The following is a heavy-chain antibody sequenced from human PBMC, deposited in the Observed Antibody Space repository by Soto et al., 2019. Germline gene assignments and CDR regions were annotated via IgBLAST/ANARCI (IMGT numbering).Heavy chain of an antibody. D-gene: IGHD3-16*01. CDR3: ARKRVEPHMLTWFDP. V-gene: IGHV4-61*01. CDR2: IYYSGST. Sequence: SETLSLTCTVFGGSVSNGNYYWSWIRQPPGKGLEWIGYIYYSGSTNYNPSLKSRVSISLDTSKNQFSLRLTSVTAADTAVYYCARKRVEPHMLTWFDPWGHGTLVTVS. J-gene: IGHJ5*02. CDR1: GGSVSNGNYY.